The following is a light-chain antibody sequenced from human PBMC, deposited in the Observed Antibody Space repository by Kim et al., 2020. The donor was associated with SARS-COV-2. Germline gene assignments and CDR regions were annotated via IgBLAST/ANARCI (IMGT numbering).Light chain of an antibody. CDR3: LQDYRYPRT. CDR2: AAS. Sequence: AIQMTQSPSSLSASVGDRVTITCRASQGIRNDLGWYQQKPGKAPNLLIYAASTLQSGVPSRFSGSGSGTDFTLTITNLQAEDFATYYCLQDYRYPRTFGQGTRLEIK. J-gene: IGKJ2*01. V-gene: IGKV1-6*01. CDR1: QGIRND.